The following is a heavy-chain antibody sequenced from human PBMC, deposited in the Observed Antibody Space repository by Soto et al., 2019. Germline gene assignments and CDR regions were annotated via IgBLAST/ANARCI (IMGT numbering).Heavy chain of an antibody. CDR1: GFSLRTSGVG. Sequence: QITLKESGPTLVNPTQTLTLTCTLSGFSLRTSGVGVGWIRQPPGKAMEWLALIYWDDDKRYSPSLKSRLTITKDTSKNQVVLTMTNMDPVDTSSYYCARTSYYDYIWGTYRPYSFDYWGQGTLVTVSS. V-gene: IGHV2-5*02. CDR2: IYWDDDK. J-gene: IGHJ4*02. D-gene: IGHD3-16*02. CDR3: ARTSYYDYIWGTYRPYSFDY.